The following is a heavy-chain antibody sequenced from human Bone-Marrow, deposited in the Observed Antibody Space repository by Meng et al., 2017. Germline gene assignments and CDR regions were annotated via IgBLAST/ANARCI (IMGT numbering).Heavy chain of an antibody. D-gene: IGHD3-16*01. Sequence: SVKVSCKASGGTFSSYAITWVRQAPGQGLEWMGGLIPIFRTANYAQKFQGRVTITTDESTSTAYMDLTSLRSEDTAVYYCARGGLGAYGTYYYYGMDVWGQGTAVTVSS. CDR3: ARGGLGAYGTYYYYGMDV. CDR1: GGTFSSYA. J-gene: IGHJ6*02. CDR2: LIPIFRTA. V-gene: IGHV1-69*05.